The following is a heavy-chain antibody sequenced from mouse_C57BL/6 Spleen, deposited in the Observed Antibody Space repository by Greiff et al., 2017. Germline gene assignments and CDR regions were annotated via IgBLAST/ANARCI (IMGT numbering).Heavy chain of an antibody. V-gene: IGHV5-17*01. CDR1: GFTFSDYG. CDR2: ISSGSSTI. Sequence: EVKLMESGGGLVKPGGSLKLSCAASGFTFSDYGMHWVRQAPEKGLEWVAYISSGSSTIYYADTVKGRFTIARDNAKNTLFLQMTSLRSEDTAMDYCASGYSYYFDYWGQGTTLTVSS. D-gene: IGHD2-3*01. CDR3: ASGYSYYFDY. J-gene: IGHJ2*01.